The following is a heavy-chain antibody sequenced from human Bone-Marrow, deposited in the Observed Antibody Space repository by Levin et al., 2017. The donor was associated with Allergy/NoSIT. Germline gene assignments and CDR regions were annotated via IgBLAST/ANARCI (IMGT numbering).Heavy chain of an antibody. D-gene: IGHD3-3*01. CDR2: VSHSGIT. J-gene: IGHJ3*02. CDR1: GGSISSGVYF. Sequence: SETLSLTCTVSGGSISSGVYFWSWIRQLPGKGLEWIGYVSHSGITFYNQSLKSRVTISGDTSNNLFSLNLSSVTAADTAVYYCVRGITVFGVVLAVNDAFDIWGQGTMVTVSS. V-gene: IGHV4-31*03. CDR3: VRGITVFGVVLAVNDAFDI.